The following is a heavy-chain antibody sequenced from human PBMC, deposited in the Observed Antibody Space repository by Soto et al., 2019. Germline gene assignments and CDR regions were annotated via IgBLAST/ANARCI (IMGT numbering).Heavy chain of an antibody. J-gene: IGHJ3*01. CDR1: GYSFATYW. Sequence: GESLKISCKGSGYSFATYWIGWVRQMPGKGLEWMGIIYPGDSDTKYSPSFQGQVIISVDKSISTAYLQWSSLQASDTAIYYCARHGSAFDFWGQGTMVTVS. CDR2: IYPGDSDT. V-gene: IGHV5-51*01. CDR3: ARHGSAFDF. D-gene: IGHD3-10*01.